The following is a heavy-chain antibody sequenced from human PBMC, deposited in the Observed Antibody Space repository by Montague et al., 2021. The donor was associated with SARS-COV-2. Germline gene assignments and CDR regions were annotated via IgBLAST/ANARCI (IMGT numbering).Heavy chain of an antibody. V-gene: IGHV2-5*08. Sequence: PALVKPTQTLTLTCTFSGFSISTSRMGVSWIHQPPGKALEWLARIYWDDEKRYNPSLKTRLTITKDTSKNQVVLTMTNIDPVDTGTYYCAHRVERAAGQYGFDVWGQGTTVTVSS. J-gene: IGHJ6*02. CDR3: AHRVERAAGQYGFDV. CDR2: IYWDDEK. D-gene: IGHD6-13*01. CDR1: GFSISTSRMG.